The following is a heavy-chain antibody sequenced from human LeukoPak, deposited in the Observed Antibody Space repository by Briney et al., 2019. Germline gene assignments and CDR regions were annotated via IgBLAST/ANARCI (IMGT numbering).Heavy chain of an antibody. CDR1: GFTFSSYW. V-gene: IGHV3-7*01. CDR3: ARGGYSYGSPHYFAY. Sequence: TGGSLRLSCVASGFTFSSYWMSWVRQAPGKGLEWVANIKQDGSEKYYVDSVKGRFTMSRDNAKNSLYLQMNSLRAEDTAVYYCARGGYSYGSPHYFAYWGQGTLVTVSS. CDR2: IKQDGSEK. J-gene: IGHJ4*02. D-gene: IGHD5-18*01.